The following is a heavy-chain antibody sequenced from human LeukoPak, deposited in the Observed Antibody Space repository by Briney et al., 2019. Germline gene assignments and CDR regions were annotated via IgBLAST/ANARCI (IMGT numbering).Heavy chain of an antibody. J-gene: IGHJ5*01. V-gene: IGHV4-34*01. CDR1: GGSFNGYF. Sequence: SSETLSLTCAVYGGSFNGYFWSWIRQSPGKGLEWIGEINHSGSTNYDPSLKSRVTISVDTSKNQFSLKLTSVTAADTAVYYCARGGASSKWLDSWGQGTLVTVSS. CDR3: ARGGASSKWLDS. CDR2: INHSGST. D-gene: IGHD4/OR15-4a*01.